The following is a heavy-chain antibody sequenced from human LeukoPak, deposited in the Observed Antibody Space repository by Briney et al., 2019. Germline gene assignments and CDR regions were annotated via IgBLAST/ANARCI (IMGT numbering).Heavy chain of an antibody. CDR2: IFYSGST. V-gene: IGHV4-31*03. Sequence: TLSLTCTVSGGSISSGGYYWSWIRQHPRKGLEWIGYIFYSGSTYYNPSLKSRVTISVDTSKNQFSLKLSSVTAADTAVYYCARCELRFLAFDIWGQGTVVTVSS. D-gene: IGHD4-17*01. J-gene: IGHJ3*02. CDR1: GGSISSGGYY. CDR3: ARCELRFLAFDI.